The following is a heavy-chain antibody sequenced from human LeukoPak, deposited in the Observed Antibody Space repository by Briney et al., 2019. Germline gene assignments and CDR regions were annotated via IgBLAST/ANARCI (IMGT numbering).Heavy chain of an antibody. CDR2: INPNSGGT. Sequence: ASVKVSCKASGYTFTGYYMHWVRQAPGQGGEWMGWINPNSGGTNYAQKFQGRVTMTRDTSISTAYMELSRLRSDDTAVYYCARDLGDCSGGSCYSKYYYYGMDVWGQGTTVTVSS. D-gene: IGHD2-15*01. V-gene: IGHV1-2*02. J-gene: IGHJ6*02. CDR3: ARDLGDCSGGSCYSKYYYYGMDV. CDR1: GYTFTGYY.